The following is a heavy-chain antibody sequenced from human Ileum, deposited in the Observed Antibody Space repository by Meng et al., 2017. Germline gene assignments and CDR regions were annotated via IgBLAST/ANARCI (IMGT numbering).Heavy chain of an antibody. J-gene: IGHJ6*02. CDR2: IYTSGST. Sequence: LSCTVSGGSISSYYWSWIRQPAGKGLEWIVRIYTSGSTNYNPSLKSRVTMSVDTSKNQFSLTLSSVTAADTAVYYCARDILPLYYDILTGYHSTHYGMDVWGQGTTVTVSS. D-gene: IGHD3-9*01. CDR3: ARDILPLYYDILTGYHSTHYGMDV. CDR1: GGSISSYY. V-gene: IGHV4-4*07.